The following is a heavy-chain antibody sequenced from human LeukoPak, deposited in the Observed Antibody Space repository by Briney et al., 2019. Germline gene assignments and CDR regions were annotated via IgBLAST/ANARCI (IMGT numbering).Heavy chain of an antibody. CDR1: GFTFDDYG. D-gene: IGHD3-10*02. V-gene: IGHV3-20*04. CDR3: ARGMFGETPVDY. Sequence: GGSLRLSCAASGFTFDDYGMSWVRQAPGKGLEWVSSIKWNGGSTGYADSVKGRFTISRDNAKNSLYLQMNSLRAEDTAVYYCARGMFGETPVDYWGQGTLVTVSS. CDR2: IKWNGGST. J-gene: IGHJ4*02.